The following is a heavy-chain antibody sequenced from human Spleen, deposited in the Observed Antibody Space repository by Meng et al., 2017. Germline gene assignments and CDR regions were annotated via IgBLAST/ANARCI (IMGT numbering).Heavy chain of an antibody. CDR1: GGSISSYY. D-gene: IGHD6-13*01. J-gene: IGHJ5*02. V-gene: IGHV4-59*01. CDR2: IYYSGST. Sequence: SETLSLTCTVSGGSISSYYWSWIRQPPGKGLEWIGYIYYSGSTNYNPSLKSRVTISVDTSKNQFSLKLSSVTAADTAVYYCAREGYSSSWYSQGSWFDPWGQGTLVTVSS. CDR3: AREGYSSSWYSQGSWFDP.